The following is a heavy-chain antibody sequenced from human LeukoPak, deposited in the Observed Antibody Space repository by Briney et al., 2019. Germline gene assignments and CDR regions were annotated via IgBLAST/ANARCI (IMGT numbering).Heavy chain of an antibody. D-gene: IGHD2-2*02. J-gene: IGHJ6*04. CDR1: GGSFSGYY. CDR3: ARGRSRCSSTSCYISSPPGV. CDR2: INHSEST. V-gene: IGHV4-34*01. Sequence: SETLSLTCAVYGGSFSGYYWSWIRQPPGKGLEWIGEINHSESTNYNPSLKSRVTISVDTSKNQFSLKLSSVTAADTAVYYCARGRSRCSSTSCYISSPPGVWGKGTTVTVSS.